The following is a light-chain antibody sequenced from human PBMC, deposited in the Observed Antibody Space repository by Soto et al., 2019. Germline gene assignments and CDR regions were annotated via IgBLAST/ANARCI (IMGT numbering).Light chain of an antibody. CDR3: QQYGSSPPLYT. Sequence: EIVLTQSPGTLSLPPGERATLSCRASHSVSSSYLAWYQQKPGQAPRLLVYGASSRATGIPDRFSGSGSGTDFTLTISRLEPEDVAVYSCQQYGSSPPLYTFGQGTKLEIK. J-gene: IGKJ2*01. CDR1: HSVSSSY. V-gene: IGKV3-20*01. CDR2: GAS.